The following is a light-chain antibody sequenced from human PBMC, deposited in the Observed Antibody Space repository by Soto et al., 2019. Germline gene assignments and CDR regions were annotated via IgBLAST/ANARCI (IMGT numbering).Light chain of an antibody. J-gene: IGKJ5*01. CDR3: HQDNLQIT. V-gene: IGKV1-5*01. CDR1: QRITPW. Sequence: GERVVITCRPSQRITPWLAGYQQKPAKAPKLMIYDAYIMEGGLPSRNGGSRAGTESMIIISQLQADFFAYYCRHQDNLQITFGQGTRLEIK. CDR2: DAY.